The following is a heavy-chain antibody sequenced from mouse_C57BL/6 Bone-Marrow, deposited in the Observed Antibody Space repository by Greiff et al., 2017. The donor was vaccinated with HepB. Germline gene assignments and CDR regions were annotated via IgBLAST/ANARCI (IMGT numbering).Heavy chain of an antibody. CDR3: AKEEDGYAYAMDY. CDR1: GFSLTSYG. J-gene: IGHJ4*01. V-gene: IGHV2-5*01. CDR2: IRRGGST. Sequence: QVQLQQSGPGLVQPSQSLSITCTVSGFSLTSYGVHWVRQSPGKGLEWLGVIRRGGSTDYNAAFMSRLSITKDNSKSQVFFKMNSLQAEDTAIYYCAKEEDGYAYAMDYWGQGTTVTVSS. D-gene: IGHD2-2*01.